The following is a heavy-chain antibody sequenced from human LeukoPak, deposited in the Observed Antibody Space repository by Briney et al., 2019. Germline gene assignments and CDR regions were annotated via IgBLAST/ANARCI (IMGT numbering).Heavy chain of an antibody. CDR2: INHSGST. Sequence: SETLSLTCAVYGGSFSGYYWSWIRQPPGKGLEWIGEINHSGSTNYNPSLKSRVTISVDTSKNQFSLKLSSVTAADTAVYYCARAKMQQLVLWGYGMDVWGQGTTVTVSS. D-gene: IGHD6-13*01. CDR3: ARAKMQQLVLWGYGMDV. CDR1: GGSFSGYY. V-gene: IGHV4-34*01. J-gene: IGHJ6*02.